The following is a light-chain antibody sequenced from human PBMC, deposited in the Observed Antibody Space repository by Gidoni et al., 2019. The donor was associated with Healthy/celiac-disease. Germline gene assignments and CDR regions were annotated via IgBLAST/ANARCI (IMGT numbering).Light chain of an antibody. V-gene: IGKV1-39*01. CDR2: AAS. J-gene: IGKJ2*01. Sequence: DIQMTQSPSSLSASVGDRVTIPCRASQSISSYLNWYQQKPGKAPKILIYAASSLQSGVPSRFSGSRSGTDFTLTISSLQPEDFATYYCQQSYSTRYTFGQGTKLEIK. CDR3: QQSYSTRYT. CDR1: QSISSY.